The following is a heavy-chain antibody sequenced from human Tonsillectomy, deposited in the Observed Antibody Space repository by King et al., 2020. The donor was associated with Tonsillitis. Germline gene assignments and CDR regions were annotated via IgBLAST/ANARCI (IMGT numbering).Heavy chain of an antibody. D-gene: IGHD6-19*01. V-gene: IGHV4-39*01. CDR3: ARIQWLANYYYYYMDV. J-gene: IGHJ6*03. Sequence: QLQESGPGLVKPSETLSLTCTVSSGSISSASYYWGWIRLPPGMGLEWIGSVYYSGSTYYNPSLKSRVTISVDTSKNQFSLKLSSATAADTAVYYCARIQWLANYYYYYMDVWGKGTTVTVSS. CDR2: VYYSGST. CDR1: SGSISSASYY.